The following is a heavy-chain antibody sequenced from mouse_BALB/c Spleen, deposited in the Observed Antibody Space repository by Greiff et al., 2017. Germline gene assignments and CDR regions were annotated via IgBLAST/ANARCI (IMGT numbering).Heavy chain of an antibody. CDR2: ISSGSSTI. V-gene: IGHV5-17*02. CDR3: ARGSSYWYFDV. CDR1: GFTFSSFG. J-gene: IGHJ1*01. Sequence: EVKLMESGGGLVQPGGSRKLSCAASGFTFSSFGMHWVRQAPEKGLEWVAYISSGSSTIYYADTVKGRFTISRDNPKNTLFLQMTSLRSEDTAMYYCARGSSYWYFDVWGAGTTVTVSS.